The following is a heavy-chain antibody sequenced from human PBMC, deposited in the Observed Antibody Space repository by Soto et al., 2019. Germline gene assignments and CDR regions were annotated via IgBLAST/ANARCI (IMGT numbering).Heavy chain of an antibody. CDR3: ASNYDSSGYYFVY. CDR1: GGIFSIYA. V-gene: IGHV1-69*06. D-gene: IGHD3-22*01. CDR2: INPIFGTA. Sequence: QVQLVQSGAEVKKPGSSVKVSCKASGGIFSIYAISWVRQAPGQGLEWMGGINPIFGTANYAQKFQGRVTITTDKSTSTAYKELSSLRSEDTAVYYCASNYDSSGYYFVYWGQGTLVTVSS. J-gene: IGHJ4*02.